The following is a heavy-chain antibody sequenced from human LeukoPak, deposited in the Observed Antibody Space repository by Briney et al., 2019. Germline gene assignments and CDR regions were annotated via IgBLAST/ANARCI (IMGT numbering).Heavy chain of an antibody. Sequence: GGSLRLSCAASGFTFSSYAMHWVRQAPGKGLEWVAVISYDGSNKYYADSVKGRFTISRDNSMRTLYLQMNSLRAEDTAVYYCARDENYYGSGSYPDYWGQGTLVTVAS. J-gene: IGHJ4*02. CDR2: ISYDGSNK. CDR1: GFTFSSYA. CDR3: ARDENYYGSGSYPDY. D-gene: IGHD3-10*01. V-gene: IGHV3-30*04.